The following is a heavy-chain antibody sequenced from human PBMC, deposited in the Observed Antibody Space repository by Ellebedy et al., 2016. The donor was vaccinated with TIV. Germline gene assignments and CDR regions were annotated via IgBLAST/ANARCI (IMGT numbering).Heavy chain of an antibody. CDR3: STEVVRPRGGGFDY. D-gene: IGHD3-10*01. Sequence: PGGSLRLSCAASGVTFSNAWMNWVRQATGKGLEWVGRMKSKTDGGTTDYAAPVKGRFTISRDESQNTLYLQMNSLKTEDTAVYYCSTEVVRPRGGGFDYWGQGPLVTVSS. J-gene: IGHJ4*02. CDR1: GVTFSNAW. V-gene: IGHV3-15*07. CDR2: MKSKTDGGTT.